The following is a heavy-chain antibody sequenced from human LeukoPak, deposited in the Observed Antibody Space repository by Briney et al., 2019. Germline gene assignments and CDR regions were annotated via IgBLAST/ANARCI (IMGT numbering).Heavy chain of an antibody. CDR1: GYTFTSYA. Sequence: GASVKVSCKASGYTFTSYAMHWVRQAPGQRLEWMGWINAGNGNTKYSQKFQGRVTITRDTSASTAYMELSSLRSEDTAVYYCARDHVVGWSSPSQNYYYYGMDVWGQGTTVTVSS. D-gene: IGHD2-15*01. CDR2: INAGNGNT. J-gene: IGHJ6*02. CDR3: ARDHVVGWSSPSQNYYYYGMDV. V-gene: IGHV1-3*01.